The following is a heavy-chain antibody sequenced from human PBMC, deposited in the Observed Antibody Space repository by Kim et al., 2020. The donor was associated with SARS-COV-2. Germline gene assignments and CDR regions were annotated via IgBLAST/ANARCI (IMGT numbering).Heavy chain of an antibody. Sequence: SETLSLTCTVSGGSISSSSYYWGWIRQPPGKGLEWIGSIYYSGSTYYNPSLKSRVTISVDTSKNQFSLKLSSVTAADTAVYYCARRPLYYDNQHYFDYWGQGTLVTVSS. J-gene: IGHJ4*02. CDR1: GGSISSSSYY. D-gene: IGHD3-22*01. CDR3: ARRPLYYDNQHYFDY. V-gene: IGHV4-39*01. CDR2: IYYSGST.